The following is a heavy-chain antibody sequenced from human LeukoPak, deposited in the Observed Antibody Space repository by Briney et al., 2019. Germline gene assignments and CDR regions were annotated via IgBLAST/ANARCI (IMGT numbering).Heavy chain of an antibody. CDR2: INPNSGGT. D-gene: IGHD3-16*02. V-gene: IGHV1-2*02. CDR1: GYTFTGYY. Sequence: GASVKVSCKASGYTFTGYYMHWVRQAPGQGLEGMGWINPNSGGTNYAQKFQGRVTMTRDTSISTAYMELSRLRSDDTAVYYCARDSVTDYYYYGMDVWGQGTTVTVSS. CDR3: ARDSVTDYYYYGMDV. J-gene: IGHJ6*02.